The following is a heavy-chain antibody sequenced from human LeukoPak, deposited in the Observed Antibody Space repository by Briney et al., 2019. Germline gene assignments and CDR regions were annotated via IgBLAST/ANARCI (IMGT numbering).Heavy chain of an antibody. J-gene: IGHJ4*02. V-gene: IGHV2-5*02. Sequence: SGPTLVKPTQTLTLTCTFSGFSLSTSGVGVGWIRQPPGKALEWLALIYWDDDKRYSPSLKSRLTITKDTSKNQVVLTLTNMDSVDTATYYCARLNVEVVLGYWGQGTLVTVSS. CDR2: IYWDDDK. D-gene: IGHD2-15*01. CDR1: GFSLSTSGVG. CDR3: ARLNVEVVLGY.